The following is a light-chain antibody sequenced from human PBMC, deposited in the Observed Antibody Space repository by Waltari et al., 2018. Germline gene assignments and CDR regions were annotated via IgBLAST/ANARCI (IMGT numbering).Light chain of an antibody. Sequence: QSALTQPRSVSGSPGQSVTISCTGTSSDVGGYNYVSWYQHHPGKAPKLMIYVFSKRPSGVPDRFSGSKSGNTASLTISGLQTEDEADYYCSSFTSSSTWVFGGRTKLTVL. V-gene: IGLV2-11*01. CDR1: SSDVGGYNY. J-gene: IGLJ3*02. CDR3: SSFTSSSTWV. CDR2: VFS.